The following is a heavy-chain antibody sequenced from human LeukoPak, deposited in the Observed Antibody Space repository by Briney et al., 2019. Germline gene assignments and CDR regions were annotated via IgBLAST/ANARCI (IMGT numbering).Heavy chain of an antibody. CDR1: GGSISSGDYY. D-gene: IGHD6-13*01. CDR3: ARAMGGIAAARWFDP. CDR2: IYYSGSA. J-gene: IGHJ5*02. Sequence: PSETLSLTCTVSGGSISSGDYYWSWIRQPPGKGLEWIGYIYYSGSAYYNPSLKSRVTISVDTSKNQFSLKLSSVTAADTAVYYCARAMGGIAAARWFDPWGQGTLVTVSS. V-gene: IGHV4-30-4*02.